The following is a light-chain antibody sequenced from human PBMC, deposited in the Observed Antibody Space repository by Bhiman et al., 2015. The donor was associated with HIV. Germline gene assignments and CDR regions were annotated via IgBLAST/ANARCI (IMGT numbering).Light chain of an antibody. CDR2: QDT. CDR3: QVWDSSSDLVV. V-gene: IGLV3-1*01. Sequence: SYELTQPPSVSVSPGQTASVTCSGDKLGDKYASWYQQKPGQSPVLVIYQDTKRPSGIPERFSGSNSGNTATLTISRVEAGDEADYYCQVWDSSSDLVVFGGGTKLTVL. J-gene: IGLJ2*01. CDR1: KLGDKY.